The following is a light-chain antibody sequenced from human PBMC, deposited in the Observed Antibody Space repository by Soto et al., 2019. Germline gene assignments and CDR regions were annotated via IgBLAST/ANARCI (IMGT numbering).Light chain of an antibody. Sequence: QSVLTQPPSVSAAPGQKVTISCSGSSSNIGGNSVSWYQQLPGTAPKLLIYDDNKRPSGIPDRFSGSKSGTSATLGITGVQTGDEADYYCGSWDSSRSAHVFGTGTKVTVL. CDR3: GSWDSSRSAHV. J-gene: IGLJ1*01. CDR2: DDN. CDR1: SSNIGGNS. V-gene: IGLV1-51*01.